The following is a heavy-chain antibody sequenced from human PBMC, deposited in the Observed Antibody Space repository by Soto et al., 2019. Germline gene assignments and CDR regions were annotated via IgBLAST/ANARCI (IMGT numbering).Heavy chain of an antibody. V-gene: IGHV3-23*01. D-gene: IGHD6-13*01. J-gene: IGHJ6*02. Sequence: GGSLRLSCAASGFTFSSYAMSWVRQAPGKGRGWVSAISGSGGSTYYADSVKGRFTISRDNSKNTLYLQMNSLRAEDTAVYYCAKYRGVSSSWLAYYYYGMDVWGQGTTDTVSS. CDR1: GFTFSSYA. CDR2: ISGSGGST. CDR3: AKYRGVSSSWLAYYYYGMDV.